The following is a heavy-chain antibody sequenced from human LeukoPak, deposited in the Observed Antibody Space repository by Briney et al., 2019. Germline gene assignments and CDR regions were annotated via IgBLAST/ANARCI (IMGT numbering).Heavy chain of an antibody. CDR3: AKGSSSWYTGTVDAFDI. Sequence: PGRSLGLSCAASGFTFSSYGMHWVRQAPGKGLEWVAVIPYDGSNKYYADSVKGRFTISRDNSKNTLYLQMNSLRAEDTAVYYCAKGSSSWYTGTVDAFDIWGQGTMVTVSS. J-gene: IGHJ3*02. V-gene: IGHV3-30*18. CDR2: IPYDGSNK. CDR1: GFTFSSYG. D-gene: IGHD6-13*01.